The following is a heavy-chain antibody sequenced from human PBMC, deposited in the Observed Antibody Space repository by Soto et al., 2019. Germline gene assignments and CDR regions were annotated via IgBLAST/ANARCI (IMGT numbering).Heavy chain of an antibody. V-gene: IGHV1-8*01. Sequence: QAQLVQSGAEVRKPGASVKVSCKASGYTFTTYDINWVRQAPGQGLEWLGWMDPNSGSTGYAQNFQGRITMTRNISRNAAHMELSSLQSEDTAVYYCARERKFDFWRKDLDVWGQGTTVSVSS. D-gene: IGHD3-3*01. CDR2: MDPNSGST. CDR3: ARERKFDFWRKDLDV. CDR1: GYTFTTYD. J-gene: IGHJ6*02.